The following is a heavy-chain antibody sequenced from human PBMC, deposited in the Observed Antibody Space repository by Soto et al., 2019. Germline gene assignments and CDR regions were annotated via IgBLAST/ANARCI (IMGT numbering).Heavy chain of an antibody. CDR2: IYPGDSNT. Sequence: GASLKISCKGSGYSFTSYWIGWVRQMPGKGLEWMGIIYPGDSNTRYSPSLQGQVTISVDKSISTAYLQWSSLKATDTAVYYCARENTRYYYDSSGYYYKGFYYYYGMDVWGQGTTVTVSS. D-gene: IGHD3-22*01. CDR3: ARENTRYYYDSSGYYYKGFYYYYGMDV. J-gene: IGHJ6*02. V-gene: IGHV5-51*01. CDR1: GYSFTSYW.